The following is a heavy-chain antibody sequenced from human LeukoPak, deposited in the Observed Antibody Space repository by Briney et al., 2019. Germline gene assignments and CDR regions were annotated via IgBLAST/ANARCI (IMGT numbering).Heavy chain of an antibody. CDR3: AGDYDALTGYYHDAFDI. CDR1: GGTFSSYA. V-gene: IGHV1-69*04. CDR2: IIPISGIA. D-gene: IGHD3-9*01. Sequence: SVKVSCKASGGTFSSYAISWVRQAPGQGLEWMGRIIPISGIANYAQKFQGRVTITTYQSTSTTYMELSSLRSEDTVVYYCAGDYDALTGYYHDAFDIWGQGTMVTVSS. J-gene: IGHJ3*02.